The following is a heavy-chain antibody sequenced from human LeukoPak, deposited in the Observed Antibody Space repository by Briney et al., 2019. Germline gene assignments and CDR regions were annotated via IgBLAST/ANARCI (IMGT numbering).Heavy chain of an antibody. J-gene: IGHJ4*02. Sequence: GGSLRLSCAASGFTFSSDVKNWVRQAPGKGIEWVSAISDSGGGTYYSDSVKGRFTISRDNSKNTLYLQMNSLRAEDTAVYYCAKDQKSSTWYFFDYWGQGALVTVSS. CDR1: GFTFSSDV. V-gene: IGHV3-23*01. CDR2: ISDSGGGT. D-gene: IGHD6-13*01. CDR3: AKDQKSSTWYFFDY.